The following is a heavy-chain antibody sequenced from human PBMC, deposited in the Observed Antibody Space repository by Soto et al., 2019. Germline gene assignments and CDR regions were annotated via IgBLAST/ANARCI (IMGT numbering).Heavy chain of an antibody. CDR1: GFTFSSYG. D-gene: IGHD2-2*01. J-gene: IGHJ6*02. V-gene: IGHV3-33*01. CDR3: ARDYCSSTSCYALYGMDV. Sequence: QVQLVESGGGVVQPGRSLRLSCAASGFTFSSYGMHWVRQAPGKGLEWVAVIWYDGSNKYYADSVKGRFTISRNNSKNTMYLQMNSLRAEDTDVYYCARDYCSSTSCYALYGMDVWGQVTTVTVSS. CDR2: IWYDGSNK.